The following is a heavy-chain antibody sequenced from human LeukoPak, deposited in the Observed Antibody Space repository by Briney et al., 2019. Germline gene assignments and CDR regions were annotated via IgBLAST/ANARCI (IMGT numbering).Heavy chain of an antibody. J-gene: IGHJ4*02. D-gene: IGHD3-22*01. V-gene: IGHV3-30*04. CDR1: GFTFSSYA. CDR2: ISYDGSNK. Sequence: GGSLRLSCAASGFTFSSYAMHWVRQAPGKGLEWVAVISYDGSNKYYADSVKGRFTISRDNSKNTLYPQMNSLRAEDTAVYYCARGSEDYYDSYLGIDYWGQGTLVTVSS. CDR3: ARGSEDYYDSYLGIDY.